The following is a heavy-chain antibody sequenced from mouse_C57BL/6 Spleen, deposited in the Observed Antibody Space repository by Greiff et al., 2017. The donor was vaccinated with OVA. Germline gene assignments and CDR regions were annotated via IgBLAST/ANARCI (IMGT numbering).Heavy chain of an antibody. CDR2: IHPNSGST. J-gene: IGHJ3*01. CDR3: AITTVVAKGFAY. D-gene: IGHD1-1*01. CDR1: GYTFTSYW. V-gene: IGHV1-64*01. Sequence: QVQLQQPGAELVKPGASVKLSCKASGYTFTSYWMHWVKQRPGQGLEWIGMIHPNSGSTNYNEKFKSKATLTVDKSSSTVYMQLSSLTSEDSAVYYCAITTVVAKGFAYWGQGTLVTVSA.